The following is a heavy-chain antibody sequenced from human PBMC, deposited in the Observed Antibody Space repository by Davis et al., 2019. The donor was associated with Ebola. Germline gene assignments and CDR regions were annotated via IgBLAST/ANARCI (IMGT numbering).Heavy chain of an antibody. V-gene: IGHV3-23*01. J-gene: IGHJ3*02. Sequence: PGGSLRLSCAASGFTFRAYAMTWVRPAPGKGLEWVSGISSGSDNTYYADSVKGRFTISRDNSKNTLFLQMNSLRVEDTATYYCAKDRSSGMYVVAFDMWGQGTMVTVSS. CDR1: GFTFRAYA. CDR3: AKDRSSGMYVVAFDM. D-gene: IGHD1-26*01. CDR2: ISSGSDNT.